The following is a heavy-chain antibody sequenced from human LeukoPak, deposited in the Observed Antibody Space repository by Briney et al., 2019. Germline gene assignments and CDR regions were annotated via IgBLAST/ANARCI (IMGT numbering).Heavy chain of an antibody. CDR1: GGSFSGYY. J-gene: IGHJ5*02. CDR3: ARVCYDFWRGYRQPNWFDP. D-gene: IGHD3-3*01. Sequence: SETLSLTCAVYGGSFSGYYWSWIRQPPGKGLEWIGEINHSGSTNYNPSLKSRVTISVDTSKNQFSLKLSSVTAADTAVYYCARVCYDFWRGYRQPNWFDPWGQGTLVTVSS. CDR2: INHSGST. V-gene: IGHV4-34*01.